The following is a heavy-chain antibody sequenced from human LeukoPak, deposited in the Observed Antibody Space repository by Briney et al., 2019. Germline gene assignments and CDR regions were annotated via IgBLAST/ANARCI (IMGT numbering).Heavy chain of an antibody. V-gene: IGHV4-31*03. CDR1: GCSISSGGYY. D-gene: IGHD5-12*01. J-gene: IGHJ4*02. CDR2: IYYSGST. Sequence: SETPSLTCTVSGCSISSGGYYWSWIRQHPGKGLEWIGYIYYSGSTYYNPSLKSRVTISVDTSNNQFSLKLSSVTAADTAVYYFARAWVATTPGGYYFDYWGQGTLVTVSS. CDR3: ARAWVATTPGGYYFDY.